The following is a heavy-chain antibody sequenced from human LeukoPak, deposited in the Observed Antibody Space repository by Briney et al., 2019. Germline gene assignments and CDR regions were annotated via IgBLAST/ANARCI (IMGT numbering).Heavy chain of an antibody. CDR3: AIRSGGNYYGVDV. CDR1: GGSVSGYY. D-gene: IGHD3-16*01. Sequence: SETLSLTCTVSGGSVSGYYWNWIRQPPGKGLEWIGYTYYTGSTNYNPSLEGRVTISVDTSKKQFSLTLSSVTAADTAVYYCAIRSGGNYYGVDVWGQGTTVTVSS. V-gene: IGHV4-59*08. CDR2: TYYTGST. J-gene: IGHJ6*02.